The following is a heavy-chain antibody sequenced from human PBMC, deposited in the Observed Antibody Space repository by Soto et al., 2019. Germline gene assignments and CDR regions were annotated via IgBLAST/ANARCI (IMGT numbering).Heavy chain of an antibody. CDR2: ISGSGGST. CDR1: GFTFSSYA. CDR3: ARRSSSWYFDY. V-gene: IGHV3-23*01. D-gene: IGHD6-13*01. J-gene: IGHJ4*02. Sequence: EMQLLESGGGLVQPGGSLRLSCAASGFTFSSYAMNWVRQAPGKGLEWVSVISGSGGSTYYADSVKGRFTISRDNSKNTLYLQMNSLRAEDTAVYYCARRSSSWYFDYWGQGTLVTVSS.